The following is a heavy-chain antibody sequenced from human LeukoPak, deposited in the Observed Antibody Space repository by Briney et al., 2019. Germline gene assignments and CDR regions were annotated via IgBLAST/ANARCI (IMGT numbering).Heavy chain of an antibody. V-gene: IGHV4-59*01. CDR3: ARGNVRYDSFDI. Sequence: SETLSLTCTVSGGSISSYYWTWIRQPPGKGLEWLGYIYYSGCTNYNPALKSILTISLDTSKNQFSLRLTSVTAADTAVYYCARGNVRYDSFDIWGQGTMVTVSS. CDR2: IYYSGCT. J-gene: IGHJ3*02. CDR1: GGSISSYY.